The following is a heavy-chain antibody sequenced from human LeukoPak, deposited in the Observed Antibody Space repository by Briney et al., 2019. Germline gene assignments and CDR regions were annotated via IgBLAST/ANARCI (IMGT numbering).Heavy chain of an antibody. CDR2: ISGSGGST. D-gene: IGHD3-10*01. CDR3: AKNPSYLWSRMDFDY. CDR1: GFTFSSYA. J-gene: IGHJ4*02. Sequence: GGSLRLSCAASGFTFSSYAMSWVRQAPGKGLEWVSAISGSGGSTYYADSVKGRFTISRDNSKNTLYLQMNSLRAEDTAVYYCAKNPSYLWSRMDFDYWGQGTLVTVSS. V-gene: IGHV3-23*01.